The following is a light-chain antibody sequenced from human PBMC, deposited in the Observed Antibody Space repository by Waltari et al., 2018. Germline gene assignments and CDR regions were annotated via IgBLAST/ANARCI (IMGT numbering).Light chain of an antibody. CDR2: WAS. V-gene: IGKV4-1*01. CDR3: QQYYSTPWT. Sequence: DIVMTQSPDSLAVSLGERATFNCKSSQTVLYSSNNKNYLSWYQQKPGQPPKLLIYWASTRQSGVPDRFSGSGSGTDFTLTINSLQTEDVAVYYCQQYYSTPWTFGQGTKVEIK. CDR1: QTVLYSSNNKNY. J-gene: IGKJ1*01.